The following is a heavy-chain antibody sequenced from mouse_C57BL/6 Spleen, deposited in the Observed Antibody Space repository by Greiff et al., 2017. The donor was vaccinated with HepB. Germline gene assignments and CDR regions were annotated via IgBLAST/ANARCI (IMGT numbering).Heavy chain of an antibody. V-gene: IGHV1-22*01. J-gene: IGHJ4*01. CDR3: ARSGRGYYYAMDY. Sequence: EVKLMESGPELVKPGASVKMSCKASGYTFTDYNMHWVKQSHGKSLEWIGYINPNNGGTSYNQKFKGKATLTVNKSSSTAYMELRSLTSEDSAVYYCARSGRGYYYAMDYWGQGTSVTVSS. D-gene: IGHD3-2*02. CDR1: GYTFTDYN. CDR2: INPNNGGT.